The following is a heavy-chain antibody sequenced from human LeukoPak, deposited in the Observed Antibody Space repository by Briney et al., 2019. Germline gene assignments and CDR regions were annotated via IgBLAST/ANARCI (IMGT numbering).Heavy chain of an antibody. CDR2: ISAYNGNT. Sequence: GASVKVSCKASGYTFTSYGISWVRQAPGQGLEWMGWISAYNGNTNYAQKLQGRVTMTTDTSTSTAYMELRSLRSDDTAVYYYARVIAVAGLYYFDYWGQGTLVTVSS. V-gene: IGHV1-18*01. CDR1: GYTFTSYG. CDR3: ARVIAVAGLYYFDY. D-gene: IGHD6-19*01. J-gene: IGHJ4*02.